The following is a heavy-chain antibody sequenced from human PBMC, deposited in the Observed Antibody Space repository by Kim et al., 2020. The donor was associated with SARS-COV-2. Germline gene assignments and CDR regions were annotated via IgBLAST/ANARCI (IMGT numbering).Heavy chain of an antibody. V-gene: IGHV1-69*04. Sequence: SVKVSCKASGGTFSSYAINWVRQAPGQGLEWMGRIIPILGIANYAQKFQGRVTITADKSTSTAYMELSSLRSEDTAVYYCARATDYYYDSSGYPLGYWG. CDR2: IIPILGIA. D-gene: IGHD3-22*01. CDR1: GGTFSSYA. CDR3: ARATDYYYDSSGYPLGY. J-gene: IGHJ4*01.